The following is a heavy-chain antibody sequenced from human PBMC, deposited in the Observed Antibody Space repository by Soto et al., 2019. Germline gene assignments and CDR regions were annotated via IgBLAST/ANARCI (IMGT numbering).Heavy chain of an antibody. J-gene: IGHJ4*02. CDR1: GYTFTSYC. CDR3: AREAVWQQMVPYD. CDR2: ISACNGDT. Sequence: QVQLVQSGTEVKKPGASVNVSCKAFGYTFTSYCFSWVRQVPGQGLECLGWISACNGDTQYSRTMKGRLAVTTATATTTVHMELRRLTQADTAVYYCAREAVWQQMVPYDWGQGTMVTVS. V-gene: IGHV1-18*04. D-gene: IGHD6-13*01.